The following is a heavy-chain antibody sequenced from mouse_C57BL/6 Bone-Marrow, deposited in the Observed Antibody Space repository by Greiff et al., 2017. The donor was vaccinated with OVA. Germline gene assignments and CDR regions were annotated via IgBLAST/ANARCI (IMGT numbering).Heavy chain of an antibody. CDR3: ARRGAMDY. J-gene: IGHJ4*01. CDR2: ISSGGSYT. Sequence: VQLVESGGDLVKPGGSLKLSCAASGFTFSSYGMSWVRQTPDKRLEWVATISSGGSYTYYPDSVKGRFTISRDNAKNTLYLQMSSLKSEDTAMYYCARRGAMDYWGQGTSVTVSS. V-gene: IGHV5-6*01. CDR1: GFTFSSYG.